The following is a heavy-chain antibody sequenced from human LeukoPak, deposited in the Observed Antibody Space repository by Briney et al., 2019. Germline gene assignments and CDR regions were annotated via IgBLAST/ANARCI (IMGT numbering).Heavy chain of an antibody. Sequence: PGGSLRLSCAASGFTFSSYEMNWVRQAPGKGLEWVSYISSSGSTIYYADSVKGRFTISRDNSKNTLYLQMNSLRAEDTAVYYCAKHTYDSSGYYYWGQGTLVTVSS. CDR1: GFTFSSYE. D-gene: IGHD3-22*01. CDR3: AKHTYDSSGYYY. CDR2: ISSSGSTI. V-gene: IGHV3-48*03. J-gene: IGHJ4*02.